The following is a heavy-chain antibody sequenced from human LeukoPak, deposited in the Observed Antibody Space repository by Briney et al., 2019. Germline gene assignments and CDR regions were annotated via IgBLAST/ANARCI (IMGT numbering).Heavy chain of an antibody. V-gene: IGHV1-69*05. Sequence: SVKVSCKASGGTFISYAISGVGQAPGQGLEWMGGIIPIFGTANYAQKFQGRVTITTDESTSTAYMELSSLRSEDTAVYYCARGTGPGGNEQDAFDIWGQGTMVTVSS. CDR3: ARGTGPGGNEQDAFDI. J-gene: IGHJ3*02. CDR2: IIPIFGTA. D-gene: IGHD1-1*01. CDR1: GGTFISYA.